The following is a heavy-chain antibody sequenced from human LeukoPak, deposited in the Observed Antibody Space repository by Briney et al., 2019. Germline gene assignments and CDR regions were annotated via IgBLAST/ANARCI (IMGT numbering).Heavy chain of an antibody. CDR1: GFTFSSYA. J-gene: IGHJ4*02. D-gene: IGHD5-18*01. CDR3: ATPPDTAMVTVRDY. Sequence: GGSLRLSCAASGFTFSSYAVSWVRQAPGKGLEWVSAISGSGGSTYYADSVKGRFTISRDNSKNTLYLQMNSLRAEDTAVYYCATPPDTAMVTVRDYWGQGTLVTVSS. V-gene: IGHV3-23*01. CDR2: ISGSGGST.